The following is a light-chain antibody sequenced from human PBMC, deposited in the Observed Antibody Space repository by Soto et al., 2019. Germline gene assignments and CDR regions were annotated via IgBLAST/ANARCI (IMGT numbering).Light chain of an antibody. CDR3: QQYASSPIT. V-gene: IGKV3-20*01. CDR2: TAS. J-gene: IGKJ5*01. Sequence: EIVLTQSPGTLSLSPGERATLSCRASQYFTSNYLAWYQQKPGQAPRLLIHTASTRATGIPDRFGGSGSGTEFTLTISRLDPEDFEVYFCQQYASSPITFGQGTRLEIK. CDR1: QYFTSNY.